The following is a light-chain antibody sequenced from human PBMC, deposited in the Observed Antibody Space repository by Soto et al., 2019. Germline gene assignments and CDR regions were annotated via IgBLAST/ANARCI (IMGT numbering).Light chain of an antibody. V-gene: IGKV1-33*01. CDR2: DAS. CDR3: QQYDNLPLT. J-gene: IGKJ2*01. Sequence: DIQMTQSPSSLSASVGDIVTITCQASQDISNYLNWYQQKPGKAPKLLIYDASNLETVVPSRFSGSESGTDFTFTISSLQPEDIATYYCQQYDNLPLTFGQGTKLEIK. CDR1: QDISNY.